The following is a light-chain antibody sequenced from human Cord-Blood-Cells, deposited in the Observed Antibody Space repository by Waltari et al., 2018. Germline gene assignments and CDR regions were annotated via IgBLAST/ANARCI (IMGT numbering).Light chain of an antibody. V-gene: IGLV1-40*01. CDR1: SSNIGAGYD. CDR3: QSYDSSLSGNYV. CDR2: GNS. J-gene: IGLJ1*01. Sequence: QSVLTQPPSVSGAPGQRVTISCTGSSSNIGAGYDVHWYQQLPGTAPKLLIYGNSNRPSGVPYRFSGYKSGTSASLAITGLQAEDEADYYCQSYDSSLSGNYVFGTGTKVTVL.